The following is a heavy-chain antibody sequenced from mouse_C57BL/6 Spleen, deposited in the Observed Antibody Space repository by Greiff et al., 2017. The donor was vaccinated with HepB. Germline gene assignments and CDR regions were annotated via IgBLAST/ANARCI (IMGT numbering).Heavy chain of an antibody. D-gene: IGHD3-2*02. V-gene: IGHV1-7*01. J-gene: IGHJ2*01. Sequence: QVHVKQSGAELAKPGASVNLSCKASGYTFTSYWMHWVKQRPGQGLEWIGYINPSSGYTKYNQKFKDKATLTADKSSSTAYMQLSSLTYEDSAVYYCASQLSLDYWGQGTTLTVSS. CDR3: ASQLSLDY. CDR2: INPSSGYT. CDR1: GYTFTSYW.